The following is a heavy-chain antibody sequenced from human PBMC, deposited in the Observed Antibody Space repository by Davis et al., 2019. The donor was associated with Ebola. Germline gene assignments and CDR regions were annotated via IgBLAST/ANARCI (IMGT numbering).Heavy chain of an antibody. D-gene: IGHD4-17*01. J-gene: IGHJ4*02. CDR1: GGSISSGDYY. CDR2: IYYSGST. Sequence: MPSETLSLTCAVSGGSISSGDYYWSWIRQPPGKGLEWIGYIYYSGSTYYNPSLKSRVTISVDTSKNQFSLKLSSVTAADTAVYYCASDYGDYEGCFVYWGQGTLVTVSS. CDR3: ASDYGDYEGCFVY. V-gene: IGHV4-30-4*02.